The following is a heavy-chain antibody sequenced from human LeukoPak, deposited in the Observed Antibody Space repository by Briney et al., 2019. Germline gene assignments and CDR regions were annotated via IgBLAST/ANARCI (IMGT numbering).Heavy chain of an antibody. D-gene: IGHD3-10*01. Sequence: PLRPSSAPSGLPSTRYAMRWVRPAPRQGLAWDSTISGDSGSTYYADSVKGRFTISRDNSKNTLYLQMISLRAEDTAVYYCAKDCYYGSGTYCLYYYAMDVWGQGPTVTAS. V-gene: IGHV3-23*01. CDR2: ISGDSGST. CDR3: AKDCYYGSGTYCLYYYAMDV. J-gene: IGHJ6*02. CDR1: GLPSTRYA.